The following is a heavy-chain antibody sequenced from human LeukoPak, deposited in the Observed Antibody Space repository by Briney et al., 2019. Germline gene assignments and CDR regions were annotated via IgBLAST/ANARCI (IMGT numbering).Heavy chain of an antibody. D-gene: IGHD2-15*01. CDR1: GFTFSTYA. CDR2: TSGSGGST. J-gene: IGHJ4*02. V-gene: IGHV3-23*01. Sequence: PGGSLRLSCAASGFTFSTYAMSWVRQAPGKGLEWVSVTSGSGGSTYYADSVKGRFTISRDNSKNTLYLQTSSLRVEDTAVYYCAKGLKVAAADYWGQGSLVTVSS. CDR3: AKGLKVAAADY.